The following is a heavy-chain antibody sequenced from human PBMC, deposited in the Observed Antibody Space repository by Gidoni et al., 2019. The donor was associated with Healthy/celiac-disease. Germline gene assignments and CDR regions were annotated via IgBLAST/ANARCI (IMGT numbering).Heavy chain of an antibody. CDR3: ARQRSEYGSGGWGYFDL. CDR1: GCSISSSSYY. CDR2: IYYSGST. J-gene: IGHJ2*01. V-gene: IGHV4-39*01. D-gene: IGHD1-26*01. Sequence: QLQLQESGPGLVKPSETLSLTCTVSGCSISSSSYYWGWIRHPPGKGLEWIGSIYYSGSTYYNPSLKSRVTISVDTSKNQFSLKLSSVTAADTAVYYCARQRSEYGSGGWGYFDLWGRGTLVTVSS.